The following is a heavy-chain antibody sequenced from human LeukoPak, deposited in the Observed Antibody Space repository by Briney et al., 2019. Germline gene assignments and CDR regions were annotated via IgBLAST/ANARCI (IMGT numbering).Heavy chain of an antibody. Sequence: GGSLRLSCAASGFTFSSYSMNWVRQAPGKGLEWVSSISSSSSYIYYADSVKGRFTISRDNAKSSLYLQMNSLRAEDTAVYYCARDLTYGSGRTDYWGQGTLVTVSS. V-gene: IGHV3-21*01. CDR3: ARDLTYGSGRTDY. J-gene: IGHJ4*02. CDR2: ISSSSSYI. CDR1: GFTFSSYS. D-gene: IGHD3-10*01.